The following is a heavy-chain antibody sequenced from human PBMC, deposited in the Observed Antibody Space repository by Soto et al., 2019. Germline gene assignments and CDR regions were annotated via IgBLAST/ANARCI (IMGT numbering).Heavy chain of an antibody. CDR1: GGTIRSGDYY. Sequence: SETLSLTCTVSGGTIRSGDYYWSWIRQPPGKGLEWIGYIYYSGSTYYNPSLKSRVTISVDTSKNQFSLKLSSVTAADTAVYYCASSPLTYVFKNYYYGMDVWGQGTTVTVSS. CDR2: IYYSGST. J-gene: IGHJ6*02. D-gene: IGHD3-16*01. V-gene: IGHV4-30-4*01. CDR3: ASSPLTYVFKNYYYGMDV.